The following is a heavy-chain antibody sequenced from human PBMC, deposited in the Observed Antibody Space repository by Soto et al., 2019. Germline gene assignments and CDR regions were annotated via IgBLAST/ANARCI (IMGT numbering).Heavy chain of an antibody. D-gene: IGHD6-6*01. CDR2: MNPNSGNT. Sequence: GASVKVSCKASGYTFTSYDINWVRQATGQGLEWMGWMNPNSGNTGYAQKFQGRVTMTRNTSISTAYMELSSLRSEDTAVYYCACHQYSSPIDLRFDPWGQGTLVTVSS. CDR1: GYTFTSYD. CDR3: ACHQYSSPIDLRFDP. J-gene: IGHJ5*02. V-gene: IGHV1-8*01.